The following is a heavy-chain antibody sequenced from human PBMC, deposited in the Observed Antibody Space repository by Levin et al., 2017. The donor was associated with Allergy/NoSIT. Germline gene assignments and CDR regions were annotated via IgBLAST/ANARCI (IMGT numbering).Heavy chain of an antibody. CDR2: IYYSGST. Sequence: SQTLSLTCTVSGGSISSYYWSWIRQPPGKGLEWIGYIYYSGSTNYNPSLKSRVTISVDTSKNQFSLKLSSVTAADTAVYYCARVGITSPYYYDSSGLPWYFDLWGRGTLVTVSS. V-gene: IGHV4-59*01. D-gene: IGHD3-22*01. J-gene: IGHJ2*01. CDR3: ARVGITSPYYYDSSGLPWYFDL. CDR1: GGSISSYY.